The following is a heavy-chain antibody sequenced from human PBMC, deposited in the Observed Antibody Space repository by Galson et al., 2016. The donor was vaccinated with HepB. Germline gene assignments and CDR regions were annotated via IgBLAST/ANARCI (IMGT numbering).Heavy chain of an antibody. D-gene: IGHD4-17*01. CDR1: GYTFTGYY. CDR2: INPNSGGT. Sequence: SVKVSCKASGYTFTGYYMHWVRQAPGQGLEWMGWINPNSGGTNYAQTFQGRVSMTRDTSISTAYMELSRLRSDDTAVYYCARDYGDNSFYGMDVWGQGTTVTVSS. J-gene: IGHJ6*02. V-gene: IGHV1-2*02. CDR3: ARDYGDNSFYGMDV.